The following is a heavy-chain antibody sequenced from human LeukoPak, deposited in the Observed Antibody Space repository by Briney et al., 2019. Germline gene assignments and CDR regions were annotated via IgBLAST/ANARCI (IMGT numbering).Heavy chain of an antibody. V-gene: IGHV1-2*02. Sequence: ASVKVSCKASGYTFTGYYMHWVRQAPGQGLEWMGWINPNSGGTNYAQKFQGRVTMTRDTSISTAYMELSRLRSDDTAVYYCAREDGSGWYYYFGYWGQGTLVTVSS. CDR2: INPNSGGT. D-gene: IGHD6-19*01. J-gene: IGHJ4*02. CDR3: AREDGSGWYYYFGY. CDR1: GYTFTGYY.